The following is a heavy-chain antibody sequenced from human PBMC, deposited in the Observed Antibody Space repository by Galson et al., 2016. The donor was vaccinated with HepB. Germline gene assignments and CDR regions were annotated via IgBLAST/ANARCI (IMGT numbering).Heavy chain of an antibody. J-gene: IGHJ4*02. V-gene: IGHV1-69*01. Sequence: SGGTFSSYAINWVRQAPGQGLEWVGGIIPMFGTSNYAQKFQGKVTIAADESTSTAYMELSSLRSEDTAMYYCTRCAGAYSYGYFYDFWGQGTLVTVSS. CDR2: IIPMFGTS. CDR1: GGTFSSYA. D-gene: IGHD5-18*01. CDR3: TRCAGAYSYGYFYDF.